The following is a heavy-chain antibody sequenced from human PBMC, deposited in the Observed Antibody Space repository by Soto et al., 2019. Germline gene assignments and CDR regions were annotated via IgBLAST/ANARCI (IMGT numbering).Heavy chain of an antibody. J-gene: IGHJ4*02. V-gene: IGHV3-9*01. D-gene: IGHD3-10*01. CDR2: ISWNSGSI. CDR3: AKGSGLLWFGKPTQD. CDR1: GFTFDDYA. Sequence: EVQLVESGGGLVQPGRSLRLSCAASGFTFDDYAMHWVRQAPGKCLEWVSGISWNSGSIGYADSVKGRFTISRDNAKNSLYLQMNSLRAEDTALYYCAKGSGLLWFGKPTQDWGQGTLVTVSS.